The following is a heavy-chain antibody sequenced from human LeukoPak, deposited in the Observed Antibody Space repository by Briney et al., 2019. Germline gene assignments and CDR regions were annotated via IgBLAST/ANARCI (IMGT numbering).Heavy chain of an antibody. Sequence: GGSLRLSCAASGFTFSSYGMHWVRQAPGKGLEWVAVISYDGSNKYYADSVKGRFTISRDNSKNTLYLQMNSLRAEDTAVYYCARAGYSGYDYYGMDVWGQGTTVTVPS. CDR2: ISYDGSNK. V-gene: IGHV3-30*03. D-gene: IGHD5-12*01. CDR3: ARAGYSGYDYYGMDV. J-gene: IGHJ6*02. CDR1: GFTFSSYG.